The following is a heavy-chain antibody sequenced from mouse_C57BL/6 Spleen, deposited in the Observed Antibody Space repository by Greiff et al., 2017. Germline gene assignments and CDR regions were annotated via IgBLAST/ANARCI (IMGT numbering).Heavy chain of an antibody. D-gene: IGHD1-1*01. J-gene: IGHJ2*01. CDR2: IDPANGDT. CDR3: TRSYYYGSSYYFDY. CDR1: GFNIKDDY. Sequence: VQLQQSGAELVRPGASVKLSCTASGFNIKDDYMHWVKQRPEQGLEWIGWIDPANGDTEYASKFQGKATITADTSSNTAYLQLSSLTSEDTAVYYCTRSYYYGSSYYFDYWGQGTTLTVSS. V-gene: IGHV14-4*01.